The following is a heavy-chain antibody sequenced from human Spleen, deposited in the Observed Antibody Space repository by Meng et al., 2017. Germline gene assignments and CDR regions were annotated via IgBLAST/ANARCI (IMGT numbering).Heavy chain of an antibody. D-gene: IGHD3-22*01. Sequence: VQLVESGGGVVQPGGSLRLSCTASGFTFSNAWMRWVRQAPGKGLEWVGRIKSKTDGGTTDXXAPVKGXFTISXDDSKNTLXLQMNSLKTEDTAVYYCNCYDSSGLWGQGTLVTVSS. CDR1: GFTFSNAW. CDR2: IKSKTDGGTT. V-gene: IGHV3-15*01. J-gene: IGHJ4*02. CDR3: NCYDSSGL.